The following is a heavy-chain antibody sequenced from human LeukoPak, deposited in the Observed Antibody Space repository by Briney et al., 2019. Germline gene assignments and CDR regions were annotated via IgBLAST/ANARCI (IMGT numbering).Heavy chain of an antibody. V-gene: IGHV3-21*01. J-gene: IGHJ6*02. CDR1: GFTFSSYS. Sequence: KAGGSLRLSCVASGFTFSSYSMNWVRQAPGKGLEWVSSISSSSSYIYYADSVKGRFTISRDNAKNSLYLQMNSLRAEDTAVYYCARDGIPSSSSLYYYYYYGMDVWGQGTTVTVSS. CDR3: ARDGIPSSSSLYYYYYYGMDV. D-gene: IGHD6-6*01. CDR2: ISSSSSYI.